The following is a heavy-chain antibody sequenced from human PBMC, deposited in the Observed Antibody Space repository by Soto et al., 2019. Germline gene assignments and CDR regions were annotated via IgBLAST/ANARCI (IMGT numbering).Heavy chain of an antibody. CDR1: GYTFTGFY. D-gene: IGHD2-8*01. Sequence: ASVKVSCKASGYTFTGFYMDWLRQAPGLALEWMVWINPNSGVTNSAQKFVGWFTMISDTYISTAYLELSRLRSDDTAVYYCARDSNEGMDVWGQGTTVTV. CDR2: INPNSGVT. CDR3: ARDSNEGMDV. V-gene: IGHV1-2*04. J-gene: IGHJ6*02.